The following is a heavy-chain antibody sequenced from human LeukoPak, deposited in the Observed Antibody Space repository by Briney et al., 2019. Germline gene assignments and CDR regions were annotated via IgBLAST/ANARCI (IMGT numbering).Heavy chain of an antibody. D-gene: IGHD5-18*01. CDR3: ASVDTNSYGIGQ. CDR2: INEDGTSA. J-gene: IGHJ4*02. Sequence: GGSLTLSCAAYRFGFIVYWMHWLRQAPGKGLVWVAHINEDGTSASHADSVKGRFTISRDNAKNTLYLQMNSLTVEDTAVYYCASVDTNSYGIGQWGQGSLVTVSS. V-gene: IGHV3-74*01. CDR1: RFGFIVYW.